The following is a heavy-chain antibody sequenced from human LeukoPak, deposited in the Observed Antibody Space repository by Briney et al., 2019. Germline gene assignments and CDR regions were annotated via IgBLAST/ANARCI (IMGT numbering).Heavy chain of an antibody. J-gene: IGHJ6*03. V-gene: IGHV3-30*18. CDR1: GFTFSSYG. CDR2: ISYDGSNK. D-gene: IGHD6-13*01. Sequence: PGRSLRLSCAASGFTFSSYGMHWVRQAPGKGLEWVAVISYDGSNKYYADSVKGRFTISRDNSKNTLYLQMNSLRAEDTAVYYCAKDLFSGSSWYDYMDVWGKGTTVTVSS. CDR3: AKDLFSGSSWYDYMDV.